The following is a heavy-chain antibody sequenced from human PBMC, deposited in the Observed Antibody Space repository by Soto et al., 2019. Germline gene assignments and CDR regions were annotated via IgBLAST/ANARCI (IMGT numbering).Heavy chain of an antibody. CDR2: IIPIFGTA. D-gene: IGHD5-12*01. CDR3: AIDWTRRDGYNGDAFAI. V-gene: IGHV1-69*13. Sequence: GASVKVSCKASGGTFSSYAISWVRQAPGQGLEWMGGIIPIFGTANYAQKFQGRVTITADESTSTAYMELSSLRSEDTDVYYCAIDWTRRDGYNGDAFAIRGQGTMVTVSS. CDR1: GGTFSSYA. J-gene: IGHJ3*02.